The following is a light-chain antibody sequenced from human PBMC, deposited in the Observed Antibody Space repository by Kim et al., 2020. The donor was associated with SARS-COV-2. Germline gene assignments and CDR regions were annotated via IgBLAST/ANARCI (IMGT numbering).Light chain of an antibody. V-gene: IGLV3-1*01. J-gene: IGLJ3*02. CDR3: QACDSSTAV. Sequence: SYELTQPPSVSVAPGQTASITCYGDKLGDKYACWYQQKPGQSPVLVIYQDSKRPSGIPERFSGSNSGNTATLTISGTQARDEADYYCQACDSSTAVFGGG. CDR1: KLGDKY. CDR2: QDS.